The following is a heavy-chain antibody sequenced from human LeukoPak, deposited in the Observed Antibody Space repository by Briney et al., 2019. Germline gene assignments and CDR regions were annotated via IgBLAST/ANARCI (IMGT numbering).Heavy chain of an antibody. D-gene: IGHD2-2*01. CDR1: GGSFSGYY. CDR3: ARGQVVVVPAAMYYYYYMDV. Sequence: SETLSLTCAVYGGSFSGYYWSWIRQPPGKGLEWIGEINHSGSTNYNPSLKSRVTISVDTSKNQFSLKLSSVTAADAAVYYCARGQVVVVPAAMYYYYYMDVWGKGTTVTVSS. J-gene: IGHJ6*03. CDR2: INHSGST. V-gene: IGHV4-34*01.